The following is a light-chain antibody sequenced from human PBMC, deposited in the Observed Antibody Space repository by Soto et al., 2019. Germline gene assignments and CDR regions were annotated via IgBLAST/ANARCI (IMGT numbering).Light chain of an antibody. V-gene: IGLV1-51*01. CDR1: SSNIGNNY. CDR2: DNN. CDR3: GTWDSSLSAVI. Sequence: QSVLTQPPSVSAAPGQKVTISCSASSSNIGNNYVSWYQHLPGTAPKLLIYDNNKRPSGIPDRFSGSKSATSATLGITGLQTGDEADYYCGTWDSSLSAVIFGGGTKLTVL. J-gene: IGLJ2*01.